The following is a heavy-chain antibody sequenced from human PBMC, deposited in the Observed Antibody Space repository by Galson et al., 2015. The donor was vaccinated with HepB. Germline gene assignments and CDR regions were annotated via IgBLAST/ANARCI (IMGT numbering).Heavy chain of an antibody. CDR1: GYTFTSYA. CDR3: ARVGVAYCGGDCYIDY. Sequence: ASGYTFTSYAMHWVRQAPGQRLEWMGWINAGNGNTKYSQKFQGRVTITRDTSASTAYMELSSLRSEDTAVYYCARVGVAYCGGDCYIDYWGQGTLVTVSS. J-gene: IGHJ4*02. CDR2: INAGNGNT. D-gene: IGHD2-21*01. V-gene: IGHV1-3*01.